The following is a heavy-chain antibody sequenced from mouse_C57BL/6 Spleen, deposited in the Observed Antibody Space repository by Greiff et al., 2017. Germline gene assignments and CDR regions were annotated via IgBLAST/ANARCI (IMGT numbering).Heavy chain of an antibody. CDR1: GFTFSDAW. CDR3: TSVYYYGSRGFAY. Sequence: EVHLVESGGGLVQPGGSMKLSCAASGFTFSDAWMDWVRQSPEKGLEWVAEIRNKANNHATYYAESVKGRFTISRDDSKSSVYLQMNSLRAEDTGIYYCTSVYYYGSRGFAYWGQGTLVTVSA. D-gene: IGHD1-1*01. J-gene: IGHJ3*01. V-gene: IGHV6-6*01. CDR2: IRNKANNHAT.